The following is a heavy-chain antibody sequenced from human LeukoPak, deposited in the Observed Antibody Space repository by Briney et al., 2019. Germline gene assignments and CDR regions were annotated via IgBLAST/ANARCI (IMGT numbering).Heavy chain of an antibody. J-gene: IGHJ6*03. D-gene: IGHD5-24*01. CDR2: ISAYNGNT. Sequence: GASVKVSCKASGYTFTSYGISWVRQAPGQGLEWMGWISAYNGNTNYAQKLQGRVTMTTDTSTSTAYMELRSLRSDDTAVYYCASSVEMATITYYYYYYMDVWGKGTTVTVSS. CDR3: ASSVEMATITYYYYYYMDV. CDR1: GYTFTSYG. V-gene: IGHV1-18*01.